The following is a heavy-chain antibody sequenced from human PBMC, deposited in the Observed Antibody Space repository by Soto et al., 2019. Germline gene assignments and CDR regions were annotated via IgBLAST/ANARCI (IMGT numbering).Heavy chain of an antibody. CDR3: AKGGRFGELLSSELDAFDI. Sequence: SQLVLSIASGSTFDDYAMHWVRQAPGKGLEWVSGISWNSGSIGYADSVKGRFTISRDNAKNSLYLQMNSLRAEDTALYYCAKGGRFGELLSSELDAFDIWGQGTMVTVSS. J-gene: IGHJ3*02. D-gene: IGHD3-10*01. V-gene: IGHV3-9*01. CDR1: GSTFDDYA. CDR2: ISWNSGSI.